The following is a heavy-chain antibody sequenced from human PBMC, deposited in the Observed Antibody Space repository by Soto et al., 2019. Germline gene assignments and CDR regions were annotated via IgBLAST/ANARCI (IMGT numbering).Heavy chain of an antibody. Sequence: SETLSLTCAVYGGSFSGYYGSWIRQPPGKGLEWMGEINHSGSTNYNPSLKSRVTISVDTSKNQFSLKLSSVTAADTAVYYCAREGGGGYCSGGSCYFRRNYYYGMDVWGQGTTVTVS. V-gene: IGHV4-34*01. CDR3: AREGGGGYCSGGSCYFRRNYYYGMDV. CDR1: GGSFSGYY. D-gene: IGHD2-15*01. J-gene: IGHJ6*02. CDR2: INHSGST.